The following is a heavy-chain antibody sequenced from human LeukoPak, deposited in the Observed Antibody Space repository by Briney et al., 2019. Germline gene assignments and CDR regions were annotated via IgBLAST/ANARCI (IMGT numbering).Heavy chain of an antibody. CDR1: GFTFSSYA. Sequence: GGSLRLSCAASGFTFSSYAMNWVRQAPGKGLEWVSAISGSGGSTYYADSVKGRFTISRDNSKNTLYLQMNSLRVEDTAVYYCAKDPDSGFLDYWGQGTLLTVSS. V-gene: IGHV3-23*01. CDR3: AKDPDSGFLDY. CDR2: ISGSGGST. J-gene: IGHJ4*02. D-gene: IGHD6-19*01.